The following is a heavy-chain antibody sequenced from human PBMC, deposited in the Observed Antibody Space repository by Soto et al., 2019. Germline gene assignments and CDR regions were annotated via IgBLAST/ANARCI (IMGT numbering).Heavy chain of an antibody. D-gene: IGHD3-9*01. CDR2: IYYSGST. V-gene: IGHV4-30-4*01. CDR3: ARGEGYFEDGWFDH. CDR1: GGSISSGDYY. J-gene: IGHJ5*02. Sequence: QVQLQESGPGLVKPSQTLSLTCTVSGGSISSGDYYWGWIRQPPGKGLEWIGYIYYSGSTYYNQSLKSRVTISVDTSKNQYSLKLSSVTAADTAVYYCARGEGYFEDGWFDHWGQGTLVTVSS.